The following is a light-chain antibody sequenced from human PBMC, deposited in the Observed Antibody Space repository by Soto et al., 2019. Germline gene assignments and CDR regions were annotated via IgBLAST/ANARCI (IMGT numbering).Light chain of an antibody. CDR3: QQSSTSPLT. CDR2: DAS. CDR1: QSVPKNY. V-gene: IGKV3-20*01. J-gene: IGKJ4*01. Sequence: EIVLTQSPDTLSLSPGDRATLSCRASQSVPKNYLAWYQQKPGQAPRLLIHDASSRATGIPDRFSGSGSETDFTLTISRLEPEDFAVYYCQQSSTSPLTFGGGTKVEIK.